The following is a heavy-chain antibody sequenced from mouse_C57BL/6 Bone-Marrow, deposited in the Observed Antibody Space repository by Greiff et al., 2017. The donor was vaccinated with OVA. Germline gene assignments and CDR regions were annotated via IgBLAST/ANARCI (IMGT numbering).Heavy chain of an antibody. Sequence: VQLQPSGAELARPGASVQLSCKASGYTFTSSGLSWVKQRTGQGLEWIGEIYPRSGNTYYNEKFKGKATLTADKSSSTAYMELRSLTSEDSAVYFGARYYDGPYYYAMDYWGQGTSVTVSS. J-gene: IGHJ4*01. V-gene: IGHV1-81*01. CDR1: GYTFTSSG. CDR3: ARYYDGPYYYAMDY. CDR2: IYPRSGNT. D-gene: IGHD2-3*01.